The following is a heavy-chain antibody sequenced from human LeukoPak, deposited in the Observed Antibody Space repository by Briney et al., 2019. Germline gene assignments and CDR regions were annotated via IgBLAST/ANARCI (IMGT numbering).Heavy chain of an antibody. Sequence: PGGSVRLSCAASGFTLSNAWMSWVGQAPGKGLEWVGRIKSKGGGGTTDYAAPVKGRFTISRDDSKNTLYLQMNSLKTEDTAVYYCTTDLPTLGSGEIDVWGQASLLTVSS. CDR3: TTDLPTLGSGEIDV. CDR2: IKSKGGGGTT. J-gene: IGHJ4*02. V-gene: IGHV3-15*01. D-gene: IGHD3-10*01. CDR1: GFTLSNAW.